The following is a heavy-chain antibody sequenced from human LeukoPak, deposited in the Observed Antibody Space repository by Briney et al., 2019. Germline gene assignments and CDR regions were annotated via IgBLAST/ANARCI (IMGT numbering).Heavy chain of an antibody. D-gene: IGHD1-14*01. V-gene: IGHV3-9*01. Sequence: LRLSCTVSGFSLDDYAMHWVRQAPGKGLEWVSGIFYNGDSIGYAASVKGRFTISRDNDKKSMYLQMNNLGSEDTAFYYCAKDRSVGGRGGIDSWGQGTLVIVSS. CDR2: IFYNGDSI. CDR3: AKDRSVGGRGGIDS. CDR1: GFSLDDYA. J-gene: IGHJ4*02.